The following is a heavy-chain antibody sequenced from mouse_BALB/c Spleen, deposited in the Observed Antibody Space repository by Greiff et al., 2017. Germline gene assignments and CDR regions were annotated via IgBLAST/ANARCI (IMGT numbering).Heavy chain of an antibody. D-gene: IGHD1-1*01. J-gene: IGHJ1*01. V-gene: IGHV14-3*02. Sequence: VQLQQSGAELVKPGASVKLSCTASGFNIKDTYMHWVKQRPEQGLEWIGRIDPANGNTKYDPKFQGKATITADTSSNTAYLQLSSLTSEDTAVYYCARWDTTVRGYFDVWGEGTTVTVSS. CDR2: IDPANGNT. CDR3: ARWDTTVRGYFDV. CDR1: GFNIKDTY.